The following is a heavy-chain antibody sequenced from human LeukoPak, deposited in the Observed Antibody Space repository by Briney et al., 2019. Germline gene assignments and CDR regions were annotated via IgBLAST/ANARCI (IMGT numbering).Heavy chain of an antibody. J-gene: IGHJ4*02. CDR3: ASQPHYYGSGSYFDY. D-gene: IGHD3-10*01. Sequence: SETLSLTCAVYGGSFSGYYWSWIRQPPGKGLEWIGYIYHSGSTYYNPSLKSRVTISVDRSKNQFSLKLSSVTAADTAVYYCASQPHYYGSGSYFDYWGQGTLVTVSS. V-gene: IGHV4-30-2*01. CDR1: GGSFSGYY. CDR2: IYHSGST.